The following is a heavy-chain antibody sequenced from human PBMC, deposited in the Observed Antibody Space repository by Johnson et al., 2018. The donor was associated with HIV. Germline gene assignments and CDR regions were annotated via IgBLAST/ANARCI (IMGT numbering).Heavy chain of an antibody. V-gene: IGHV3-13*01. CDR2: IGTAGDT. J-gene: IGHJ3*02. CDR1: GFIFDDYD. CDR3: AREARMRDAFDI. D-gene: IGHD1-14*01. Sequence: VQLVESGGGVVRPGGSLRLSCAGSGFIFDDYDMTWVRQAPGKGLEWVSAIGTAGDTYYPGSVKGRFTISRENAKNSLYLQMNSLRAGDTAVYYCAREARMRDAFDIWGQWTMVTVSS.